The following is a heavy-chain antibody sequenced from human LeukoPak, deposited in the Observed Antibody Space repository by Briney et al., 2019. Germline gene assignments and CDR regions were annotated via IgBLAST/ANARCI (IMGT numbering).Heavy chain of an antibody. CDR3: ARVGIVVVPAAINFADY. J-gene: IGHJ4*02. V-gene: IGHV3-21*01. D-gene: IGHD2-2*02. Sequence: PGGSLRLSCAASGFTFSSYSMNWVRQAPGKGLEWVSSISSSSSYIYYADSVKGRFTISRDNAKNSLYLQMNSLRAEDTAVYYCARVGIVVVPAAINFADYWGQGTLVTVSS. CDR1: GFTFSSYS. CDR2: ISSSSSYI.